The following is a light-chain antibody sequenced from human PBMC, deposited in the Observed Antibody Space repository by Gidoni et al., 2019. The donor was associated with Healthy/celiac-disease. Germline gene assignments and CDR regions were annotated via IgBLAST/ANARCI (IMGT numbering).Light chain of an antibody. CDR1: QSVSSSY. CDR3: KQYGSS. V-gene: IGKV3-20*01. J-gene: IGKJ1*01. Sequence: TLSCRASQSVSSSYLAWYQQKPGQAPRLLIYGASSRATGIPDRFSGSGSGTDFTLTISRLEPEDFAVYYCKQYGSSFGQGTKVEIK. CDR2: GAS.